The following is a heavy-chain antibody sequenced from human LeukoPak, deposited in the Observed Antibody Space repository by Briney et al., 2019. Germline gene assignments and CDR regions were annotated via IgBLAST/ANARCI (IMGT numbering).Heavy chain of an antibody. D-gene: IGHD3-3*01. Sequence: GGSLRLSCAASGFTFSSYWMHWVRQTPGKGLIYISRINNDGSSANYADSVRGRFTISRDNAKNSLYLQMNSLRAEDTAVYYCARDRNTDFWSGYYTNYFDSWGQGTLVTVSS. CDR3: ARDRNTDFWSGYYTNYFDS. J-gene: IGHJ4*02. CDR1: GFTFSSYW. V-gene: IGHV3-74*01. CDR2: INNDGSSA.